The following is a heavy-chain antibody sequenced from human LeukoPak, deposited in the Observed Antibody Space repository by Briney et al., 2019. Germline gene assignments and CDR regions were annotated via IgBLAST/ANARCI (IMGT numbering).Heavy chain of an antibody. J-gene: IGHJ4*02. D-gene: IGHD3-16*02. Sequence: PSETLSLTCTVSGGSISSSSYYWGWLRQPPGKGLEWIGSIYYSGSTYYNPSLKSRVTISVDTSRNQFSLKLSSVTAADTAVYYCARVQSSSSNVWGSYRFHFDYWGQGTLVTVSS. CDR2: IYYSGST. CDR3: ARVQSSSSNVWGSYRFHFDY. CDR1: GGSISSSSYY. V-gene: IGHV4-39*01.